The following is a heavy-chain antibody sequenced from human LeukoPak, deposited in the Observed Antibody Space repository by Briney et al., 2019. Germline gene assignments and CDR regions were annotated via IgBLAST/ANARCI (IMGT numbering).Heavy chain of an antibody. D-gene: IGHD2-2*01. CDR2: IYPGGSDT. V-gene: IGHV5-51*01. Sequence: GESLKISCKGSGYSFTSYWIGWVRQMPGKGLEWMGIIYPGGSDTRYSPSFQGQVTISADKSISTAYLQWSSLKASDTAMYYCARPRCSSTSCYSSSDYYFDYWGQGTLVTVSS. CDR1: GYSFTSYW. CDR3: ARPRCSSTSCYSSSDYYFDY. J-gene: IGHJ4*02.